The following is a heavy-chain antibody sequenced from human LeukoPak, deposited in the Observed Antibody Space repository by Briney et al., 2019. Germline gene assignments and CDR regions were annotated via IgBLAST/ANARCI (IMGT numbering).Heavy chain of an antibody. V-gene: IGHV3-30*03. CDR3: ARVPLGYYGYYFDY. CDR2: ISYDGSNE. D-gene: IGHD3-22*01. J-gene: IGHJ4*02. CDR1: GFTFSSYW. Sequence: GGSLRLSCAASGFTFSSYWMSWVRQAPGKGLEWVAIISYDGSNEYYADSVKGRFTISRDNSKNTLYLQMNSLRAADTAVYYCARVPLGYYGYYFDYWGQGTLVTVSS.